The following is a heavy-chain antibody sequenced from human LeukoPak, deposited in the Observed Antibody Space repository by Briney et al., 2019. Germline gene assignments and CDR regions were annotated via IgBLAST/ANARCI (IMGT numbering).Heavy chain of an antibody. CDR2: ISAYNGNT. J-gene: IGHJ6*02. Sequence: ASVKVSCKASGYTFTSYHMHWVRQAPGQGLEWMGWISAYNGNTNYAQKLQGRVTMTTDTSTSTAYMELRSLRSDDTAVYYCASSRSYNYDFWSGYSYYYYGMDVWGQGTTVTVSS. CDR1: GYTFTSYH. V-gene: IGHV1-18*04. D-gene: IGHD3-3*01. CDR3: ASSRSYNYDFWSGYSYYYYGMDV.